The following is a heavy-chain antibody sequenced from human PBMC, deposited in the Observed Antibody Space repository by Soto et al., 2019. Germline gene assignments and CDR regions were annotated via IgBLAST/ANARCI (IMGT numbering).Heavy chain of an antibody. J-gene: IGHJ4*02. CDR3: ARHEAGWYFDS. CDR2: IYYSGST. V-gene: IGHV4-39*01. D-gene: IGHD6-25*01. CDR1: RGYIIYGSYY. Sequence: ALQTQPLTCTVSRGYIIYGSYYRARNRQPPGKGLEWIANIYYSGSTFYNPSLKSRVAISLDTSKNQFSLKLRSVTAADTAVYYCARHEAGWYFDSWGQGTLVTVSS.